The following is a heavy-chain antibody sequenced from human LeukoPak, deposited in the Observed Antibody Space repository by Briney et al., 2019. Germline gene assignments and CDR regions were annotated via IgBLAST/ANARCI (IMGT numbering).Heavy chain of an antibody. D-gene: IGHD6-13*01. CDR2: VSRNSIST. CDR3: ARQLADAFDI. J-gene: IGHJ3*02. CDR1: GFNFSNYN. Sequence: PGGSLRLSCVASGFNFSNYNMNWVRQASGKGLDWISYVSRNSISTHYADSVRGRFTVSRDNAKNSLYLQVNSLRAEDSAVYYCARQLADAFDIWGQGTMVIVSS. V-gene: IGHV3-48*04.